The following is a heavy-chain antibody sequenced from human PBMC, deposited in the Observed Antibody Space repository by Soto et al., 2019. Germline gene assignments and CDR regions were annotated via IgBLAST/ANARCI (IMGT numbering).Heavy chain of an antibody. Sequence: GESLKISCQASGYTFSDYWIGWVRQMPGKGLEWMGIIYPEYSETKYRPSFQGHVIVSVDKSINTAYLQWSSLKASDTAMYYCAGGDDTVITGPPRYWGQGTQVTVSS. CDR3: AGGDDTVITGPPRY. V-gene: IGHV5-51*01. CDR2: IYPEYSET. CDR1: GYTFSDYW. D-gene: IGHD1-20*01. J-gene: IGHJ4*02.